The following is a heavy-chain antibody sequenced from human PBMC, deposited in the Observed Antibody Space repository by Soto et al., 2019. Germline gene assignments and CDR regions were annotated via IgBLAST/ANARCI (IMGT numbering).Heavy chain of an antibody. CDR3: ARGGEYYYGMDV. V-gene: IGHV3-11*01. Sequence: QVQLVESGGGLVKPGGSLTLSCAASGFTFNNYYMTWVRQAPGKGLEWVSFIDSSGSTIYYGDSVKGRFTISRDSAKNSLYLQMNSLRAADTAVYYCARGGEYYYGMDVWGQGTTVTVSS. J-gene: IGHJ6*01. CDR1: GFTFNNYY. CDR2: IDSSGSTI.